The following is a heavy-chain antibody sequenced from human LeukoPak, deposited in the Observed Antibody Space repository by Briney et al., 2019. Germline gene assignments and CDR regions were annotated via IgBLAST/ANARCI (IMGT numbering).Heavy chain of an antibody. Sequence: GGSLRLSCAASGFTFNSFAMSWVRQAPGKGLEWVSNISGGGGSSTYYADSVKGRFTISRDNSKNTLYLQMNSLRAEDTAVYYCARGGSYLSAFDIWGQGTMVTVSS. CDR3: ARGGSYLSAFDI. V-gene: IGHV3-23*01. CDR2: ISGGGGSST. J-gene: IGHJ3*02. D-gene: IGHD1-26*01. CDR1: GFTFNSFA.